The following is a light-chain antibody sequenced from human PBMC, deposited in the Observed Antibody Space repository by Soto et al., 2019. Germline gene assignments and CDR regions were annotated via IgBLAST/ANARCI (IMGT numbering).Light chain of an antibody. Sequence: EIVMTQSPATLSVSPGERATLSCRASHSVSSNLAWYQQKPGQAPRLLIYGASTSATGIPARFSGSGSGTEFTLTISSLQSEDCAVSYCQPDNNWPLTFGGGTKVESK. CDR1: HSVSSN. J-gene: IGKJ4*01. V-gene: IGKV3-15*01. CDR3: QPDNNWPLT. CDR2: GAS.